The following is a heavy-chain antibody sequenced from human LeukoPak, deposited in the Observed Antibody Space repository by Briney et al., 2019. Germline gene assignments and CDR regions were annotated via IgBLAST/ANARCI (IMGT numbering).Heavy chain of an antibody. V-gene: IGHV1-8*03. CDR3: ARLSLSCSSTSCYEWFDP. CDR2: MNPNSGNT. CDR1: GNTFTSYD. Sequence: ASVKVSCKASGNTFTSYDINWVRQATGQGLEWMGWMNPNSGNTGYAQKFQGRVTITRNTSISTAYMELSSLRSEDTAVYYCARLSLSCSSTSCYEWFDPWGQGTLVTVSS. J-gene: IGHJ5*02. D-gene: IGHD2-2*01.